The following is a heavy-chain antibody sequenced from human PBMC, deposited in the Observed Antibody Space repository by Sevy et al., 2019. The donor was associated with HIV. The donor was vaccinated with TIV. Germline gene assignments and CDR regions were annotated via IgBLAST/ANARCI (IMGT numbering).Heavy chain of an antibody. CDR2: IYYSGST. Sequence: SETLSLTCTVSGGSISSGGYYWSWIRQHPGKGLEWIGYIYYSGSTYYAPSLKSRVTISVDTSKNQFSLKLSSVTAADTAVYYCARDKRNYYGSGSYPFDYYYYGMDVWGQGTTVTVSS. CDR3: ARDKRNYYGSGSYPFDYYYYGMDV. D-gene: IGHD3-10*01. V-gene: IGHV4-31*03. CDR1: GGSISSGGYY. J-gene: IGHJ6*02.